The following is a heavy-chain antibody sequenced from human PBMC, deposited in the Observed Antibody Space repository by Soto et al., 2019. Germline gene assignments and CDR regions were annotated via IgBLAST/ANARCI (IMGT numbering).Heavy chain of an antibody. D-gene: IGHD5-18*01. Sequence: EVQLVESGGGLVQPGGSLRLSCAASGFTFSTYSMNWVRQAPGKGLEWVSHISSSSSPIYYADSVKGRFTISRDNAKNSLYLHMNSLRDEDTAVYYCARVRGYSYGYGDVWGQGTTVTVSS. J-gene: IGHJ6*02. CDR1: GFTFSTYS. CDR3: ARVRGYSYGYGDV. V-gene: IGHV3-48*02. CDR2: ISSSSSPI.